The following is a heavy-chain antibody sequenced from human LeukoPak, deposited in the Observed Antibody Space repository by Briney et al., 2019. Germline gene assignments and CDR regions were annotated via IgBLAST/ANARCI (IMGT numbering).Heavy chain of an antibody. CDR3: ARARGSGSYYHFDY. CDR2: ISSGSTI. Sequence: GGSLRLSCAASGFTFSDYYMSWIRQAPGKGLEWVSYISSGSTIYYADSVKGRFTISRDNAKNSLYLQMNSLRAEDTAVYYCARARGSGSYYHFDYWGQGTLVTVSS. D-gene: IGHD3-10*01. CDR1: GFTFSDYY. J-gene: IGHJ4*02. V-gene: IGHV3-11*01.